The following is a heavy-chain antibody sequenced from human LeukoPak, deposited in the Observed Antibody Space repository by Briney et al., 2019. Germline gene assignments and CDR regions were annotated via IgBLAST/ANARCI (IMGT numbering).Heavy chain of an antibody. J-gene: IGHJ4*02. CDR3: ARGGFSYGYGLGDY. Sequence: GGSLRLSCAASGFTFTSDWMHWVRQAPGKGLVWVSRINSDGRSTNYADTVKGRFTISRDNAKSTLYLQMNSLRAEDTAVYYCARGGFSYGYGLGDYWGQGTLVTVSS. V-gene: IGHV3-74*01. CDR1: GFTFTSDW. CDR2: INSDGRST. D-gene: IGHD5-18*01.